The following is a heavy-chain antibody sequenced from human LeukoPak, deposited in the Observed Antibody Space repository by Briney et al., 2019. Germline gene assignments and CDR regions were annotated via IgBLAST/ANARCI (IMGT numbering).Heavy chain of an antibody. Sequence: GGSLRLSCAASGFTVRSNYMSWVRQAPGKGLEWVSLIFNDGSTYYADSVKARFTISRDNAKNSLCLQMNSLRAEDTAVYYCARLVWGGGSLDAFDIWGQGTMVTVSS. V-gene: IGHV3-66*04. D-gene: IGHD3-16*01. CDR3: ARLVWGGGSLDAFDI. CDR1: GFTVRSNY. J-gene: IGHJ3*02. CDR2: IFNDGST.